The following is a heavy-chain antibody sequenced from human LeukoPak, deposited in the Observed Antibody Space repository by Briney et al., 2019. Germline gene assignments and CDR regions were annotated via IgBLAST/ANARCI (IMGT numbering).Heavy chain of an antibody. CDR1: GYSFSSYY. CDR3: ARVYCSGGSCYPH. V-gene: IGHV1-46*01. D-gene: IGHD2-15*01. J-gene: IGHJ4*02. CDR2: INPSGGST. Sequence: ASVKVSCKASGYSFSSYYVHWVRQAPGQGLEWMGIINPSGGSTSHAQKFRGRVTMTRDTSTSTVYMELSSLTSEDTAVYYCARVYCSGGSCYPHWGQGTLVTVSS.